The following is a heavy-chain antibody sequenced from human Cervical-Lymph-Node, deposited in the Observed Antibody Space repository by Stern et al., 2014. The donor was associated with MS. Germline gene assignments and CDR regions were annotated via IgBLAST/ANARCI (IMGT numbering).Heavy chain of an antibody. D-gene: IGHD3-3*01. V-gene: IGHV1-2*02. CDR2: INPNSGGT. Sequence: VQLVESGAEVMEPGASMKVSCKASGYIFTDYYLHWVRQAPGQGLEWLGWINPNSGGTNYAQNFQGRVTMTRDTSISTAYMELRWLGSADTAVYYCARGSGTAYDLRGDYWGQGTLVTVSS. J-gene: IGHJ4*01. CDR1: GYIFTDYY. CDR3: ARGSGTAYDLRGDY.